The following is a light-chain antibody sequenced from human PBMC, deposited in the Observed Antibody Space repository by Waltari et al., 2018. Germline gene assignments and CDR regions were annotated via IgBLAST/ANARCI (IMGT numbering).Light chain of an antibody. CDR1: SSDVGGYNH. CDR2: DVS. Sequence: QSALTQPRSVSGSPGQSVTISCTGTSSDVGGYNHVSWSQQHPGKAPKLMIYDVSKRPSGVPDRFSGSKSGNTASLTISGLQAEDEADYYCCSYAGSYTYVFGTGTKVTVL. V-gene: IGLV2-11*01. J-gene: IGLJ1*01. CDR3: CSYAGSYTYV.